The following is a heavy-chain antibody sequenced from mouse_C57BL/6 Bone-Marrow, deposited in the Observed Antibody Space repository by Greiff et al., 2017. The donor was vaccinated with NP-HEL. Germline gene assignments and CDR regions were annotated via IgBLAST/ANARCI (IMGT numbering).Heavy chain of an antibody. V-gene: IGHV5-12*01. CDR2: ISNGGGST. D-gene: IGHD1-1*02. J-gene: IGHJ1*03. CDR1: GFTFSDYY. Sequence: EVKLVESGGGLVQPGGSLKLSCAASGFTFSDYYMYWVRQTPEKRLEWVAYISNGGGSTYYPDTVKGRFIISRDNAKKTLYLQMSRLKSEDTAMYYCARHGWVDVWGTGTTVTVSS. CDR3: ARHGWVDV.